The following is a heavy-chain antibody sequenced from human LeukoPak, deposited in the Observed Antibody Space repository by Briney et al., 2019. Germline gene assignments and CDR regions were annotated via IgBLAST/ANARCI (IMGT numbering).Heavy chain of an antibody. CDR3: ARDLLFNSGSYRDY. CDR1: GGSISSYY. Sequence: SETLSLTCTVSGGSISSYYWSWIRQPAGKGLEWIGRIYTSGSTNYNPSLKSRVTMSVDTSKNQFSLKLSSVTAADTAVYYCARDLLFNSGSYRDYWGQGTLVTVSS. J-gene: IGHJ4*02. D-gene: IGHD1-26*01. V-gene: IGHV4-4*07. CDR2: IYTSGST.